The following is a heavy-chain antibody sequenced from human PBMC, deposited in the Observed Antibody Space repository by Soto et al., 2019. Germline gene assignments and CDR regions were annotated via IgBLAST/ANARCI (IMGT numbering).Heavy chain of an antibody. V-gene: IGHV3-48*03. J-gene: IGHJ4*02. D-gene: IGHD2-15*01. Sequence: GGSRRRSWAASGFTFSFYGMNGVRQAPGKGLEWVSYISSSATTIYYADSVRGRFTISRDNARNSLYLQMNSLRAEDTAVYYCARAFKLSGGFSWGEFDYWGQGTPVTFSS. CDR3: ARAFKLSGGFSWGEFDY. CDR2: ISSSATTI. CDR1: GFTFSFYG.